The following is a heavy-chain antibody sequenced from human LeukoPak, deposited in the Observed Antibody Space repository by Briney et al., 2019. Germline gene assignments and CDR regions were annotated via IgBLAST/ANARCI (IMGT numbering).Heavy chain of an antibody. CDR2: ISGSGGST. V-gene: IGHV3-23*01. CDR1: GFTFSSYA. D-gene: IGHD3-10*01. Sequence: GGSLRLSCAASGFTFSSYAMSWVRQAPGKGLEWVSAISGSGGSTYYADSVKGRFTISRDNSKNTLYLQMNSLRAEDTAVYYCAKGPGRQWTHKYYFDYWGQGTLVTVS. J-gene: IGHJ4*02. CDR3: AKGPGRQWTHKYYFDY.